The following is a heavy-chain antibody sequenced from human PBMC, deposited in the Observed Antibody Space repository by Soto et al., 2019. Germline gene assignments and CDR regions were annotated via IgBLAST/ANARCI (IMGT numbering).Heavy chain of an antibody. V-gene: IGHV3-30*18. CDR3: ANGKYQQTPSVTMVRGVIIKPEFDY. CDR1: GFTFSSYG. J-gene: IGHJ4*02. CDR2: ISYDGSNK. Sequence: GGSLRLSCAASGFTFSSYGMHWVRQAPGKGLEWVAVISYDGSNKYYADSVKGRFTISRDNSKNTLYLQMNSLRAEDTAVYYCANGKYQQTPSVTMVRGVIIKPEFDYWGQGTLVTVSS. D-gene: IGHD3-10*01.